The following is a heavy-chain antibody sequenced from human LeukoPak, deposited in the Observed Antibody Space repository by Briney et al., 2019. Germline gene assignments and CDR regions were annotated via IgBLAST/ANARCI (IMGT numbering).Heavy chain of an antibody. V-gene: IGHV3-30*18. CDR2: ISYDGSNK. CDR3: AKDSGSGSYTPPNWFDH. CDR1: GFTFSSYG. J-gene: IGHJ5*02. D-gene: IGHD3-10*01. Sequence: PGGSLRLSCAASGFTFSSYGMHWVRQAPGKGLEGVAVISYDGSNKYYADSVKGRFTISRDNSKNTLYLQMNSLRGEDTAVYSLAKDSGSGSYTPPNWFDHWGQGTLVTVSS.